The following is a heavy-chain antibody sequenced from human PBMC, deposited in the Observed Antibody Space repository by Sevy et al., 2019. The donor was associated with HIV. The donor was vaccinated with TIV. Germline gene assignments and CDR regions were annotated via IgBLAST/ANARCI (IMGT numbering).Heavy chain of an antibody. CDR1: GFTFSSYA. D-gene: IGHD3-22*01. CDR2: ISGSGGST. V-gene: IGHV3-23*01. J-gene: IGHJ4*02. CDR3: AKGSDYYDSSGYEGGYYFDY. Sequence: GGSLRLSCAASGFTFSSYAMSWVRQAPGKGLEWVSAISGSGGSTYYADSVKGRFTISRDNSKNTLYLQMNSLRAEDTAVYYCAKGSDYYDSSGYEGGYYFDYSGQGTLVTVSS.